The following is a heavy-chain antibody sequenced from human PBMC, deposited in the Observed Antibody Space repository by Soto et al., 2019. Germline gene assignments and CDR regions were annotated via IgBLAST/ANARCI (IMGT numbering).Heavy chain of an antibody. Sequence: QVQLVQSGAEVKKPGASVKVSCKASGYTFASYAIRWMRLAPGQGLEWMGWISAYNGNTNYAQKLQRRVTMTTDTSTSTTYMQLRSLRSDDTAVYYCVRDPPPPDCWGQGTLVTGSS. V-gene: IGHV1-18*01. J-gene: IGHJ4*02. CDR3: VRDPPPPDC. CDR2: ISAYNGNT. CDR1: GYTFASYA.